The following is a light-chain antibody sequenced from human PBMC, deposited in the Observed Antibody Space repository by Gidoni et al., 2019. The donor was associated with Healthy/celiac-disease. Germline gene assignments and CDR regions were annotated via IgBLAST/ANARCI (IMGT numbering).Light chain of an antibody. J-gene: IGKJ2*01. CDR1: QTVSSY. CDR2: DAS. CDR3: QQRSNWPPYT. V-gene: IGKV3-11*01. Sequence: EIVLTQSPATLSLSPGERSTLSCRASQTVSSYLAWYQQKPGQAPRPLIYDASNRATGSPARCSGSGSGTDVTLTISSLEPEDFAVYYCQQRSNWPPYTFXQXTKLEIK.